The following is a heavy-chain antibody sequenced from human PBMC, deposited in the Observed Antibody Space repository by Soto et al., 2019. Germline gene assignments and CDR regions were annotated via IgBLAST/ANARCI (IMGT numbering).Heavy chain of an antibody. Sequence: QVQLVQSGAEVKKPGASVKVSCKASGYTFTSYGISWVRQAPGQGLEWMGWISAYNGNTNYAQKLQGGVTMTTDTSTSTAYMELRSLRSDDTAVYYCARDPAYYDFWSGANWFDPWGQGTLVTVSS. CDR3: ARDPAYYDFWSGANWFDP. J-gene: IGHJ5*02. V-gene: IGHV1-18*01. CDR2: ISAYNGNT. D-gene: IGHD3-3*01. CDR1: GYTFTSYG.